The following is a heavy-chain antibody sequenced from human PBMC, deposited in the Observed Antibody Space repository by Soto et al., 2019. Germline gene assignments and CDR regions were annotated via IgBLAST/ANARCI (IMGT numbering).Heavy chain of an antibody. D-gene: IGHD1-26*01. J-gene: IGHJ4*02. CDR1: GFTYSHYA. CDR2: ISYDGSNE. Sequence: QVQLVESGGGVVQPGRSLRLSCAASGFTYSHYAMHWVRQGPGKGLEWVALISYDGSNEYYADSVKGRFTISRDNSKNTLYLQMNSLRAEDTAVYYCAKDGSHNFDYWGQGTLVTVSS. V-gene: IGHV3-30*18. CDR3: AKDGSHNFDY.